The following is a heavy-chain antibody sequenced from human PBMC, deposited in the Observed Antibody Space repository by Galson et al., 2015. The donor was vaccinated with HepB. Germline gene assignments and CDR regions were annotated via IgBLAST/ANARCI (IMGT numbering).Heavy chain of an antibody. CDR2: ISSSSSYT. V-gene: IGHV3-11*06. CDR3: ARENYDFWSGYSTFDY. CDR1: GFTFSDYY. Sequence: SLRLSCAASGFTFSDYYMSWIRQAPGKGLEWVSYISSSSSYTNYADSVKGRFTISRDNAKNSLYLQMNSLRAEDTAVYYCARENYDFWSGYSTFDYWGQGTLVTVSS. J-gene: IGHJ4*02. D-gene: IGHD3-3*01.